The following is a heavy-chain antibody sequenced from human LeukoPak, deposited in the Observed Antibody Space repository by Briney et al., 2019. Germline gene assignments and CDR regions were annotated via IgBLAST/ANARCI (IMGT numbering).Heavy chain of an antibody. Sequence: GASVKVSCKASGGTFSSYAISWVRQAPGQGLEWMGWMNPNSGNTGYAQKFQGRVAMTGNTSISTAYMELSSLRSEDTAVYYCARAGTDYRWGQGTLVTVSS. CDR1: GGTFSSYA. CDR2: MNPNSGNT. V-gene: IGHV1-8*02. D-gene: IGHD3-10*01. CDR3: ARAGTDYR. J-gene: IGHJ5*02.